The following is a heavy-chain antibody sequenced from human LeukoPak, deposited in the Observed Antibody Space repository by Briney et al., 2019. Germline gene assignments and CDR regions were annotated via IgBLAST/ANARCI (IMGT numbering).Heavy chain of an antibody. D-gene: IGHD1-1*01. CDR3: ARVIIGGTTSGMDV. CDR1: GGSFSGYY. CDR2: VNHSGST. J-gene: IGHJ6*02. V-gene: IGHV4-34*01. Sequence: SETLSLTCAVYGGSFSGYYWSWIRQPPGKGLEWIGEVNHSGSTNYNPSLKSRVTISVDTSKNQFSLKLSSVTAADTAVYYCARVIIGGTTSGMDVWGQGTTVTVSS.